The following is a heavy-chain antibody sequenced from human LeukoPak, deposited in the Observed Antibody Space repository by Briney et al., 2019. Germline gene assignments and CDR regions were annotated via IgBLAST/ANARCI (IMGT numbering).Heavy chain of an antibody. Sequence: SVKVSCKASGGTFSSYAISWVRQAPGQGLEWMGGIIPIFGTANYAQKFQGRVTITTDESTSTAYMELSSLRSEDTAVYYCARSLVDIVVVPAAWSYYMDVWGKGTTVTVSS. CDR2: IIPIFGTA. V-gene: IGHV1-69*05. CDR3: ARSLVDIVVVPAAWSYYMDV. CDR1: GGTFSSYA. J-gene: IGHJ6*03. D-gene: IGHD2-2*01.